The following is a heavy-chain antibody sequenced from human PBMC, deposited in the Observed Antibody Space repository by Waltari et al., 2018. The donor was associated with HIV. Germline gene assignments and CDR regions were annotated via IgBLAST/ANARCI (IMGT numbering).Heavy chain of an antibody. J-gene: IGHJ3*01. V-gene: IGHV3-11*05. D-gene: IGHD3-3*01. CDR3: ARGRSLGEILDF. CDR1: GFSFSDYY. CDR2: ISGHCTLT. Sequence: QVQLVESGGGLVRPGGSLRLSCAASGFSFSDYYMSWIRQAPGMGLEWVSYISGHCTLTIYTDSVKGRFTISRDNAKTSLFLQMNSLRVEDTAVYFCARGRSLGEILDFWGHGTMVTVSS.